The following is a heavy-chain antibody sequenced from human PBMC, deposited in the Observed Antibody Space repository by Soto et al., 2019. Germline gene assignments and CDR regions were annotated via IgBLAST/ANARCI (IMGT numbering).Heavy chain of an antibody. CDR2: IYWDDDT. V-gene: IGHV2-5*02. J-gene: IGHJ4*02. Sequence: SGPTLVNPTHTLTLTCNFSGVSLSTYGVGVGWIRQPPGKALEWLALIYWDDDTRFSPSLNSRLAITKDTSKSQVVLTMTHMDPVDRATYYCADRSGFSMAFDYLGPVALVTV. CDR3: ADRSGFSMAFDY. D-gene: IGHD3-10*01. CDR1: GVSLSTYGVG.